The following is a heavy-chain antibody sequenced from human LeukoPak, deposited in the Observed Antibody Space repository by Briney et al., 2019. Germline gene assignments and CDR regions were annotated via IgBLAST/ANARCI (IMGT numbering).Heavy chain of an antibody. J-gene: IGHJ6*02. D-gene: IGHD2-2*01. CDR3: ARDLQYQLLFIYYYYGMDV. Sequence: GESLRLSCTASGFTFSNFWMGWVRQAPGKGLEWVAVISYDGSNKYYADTVKGRFTISRDNSKNTLYLQMNSLRAEDTAVYYCARDLQYQLLFIYYYYGMDVWGQGTTVTVSS. CDR1: GFTFSNFW. V-gene: IGHV3-30-3*01. CDR2: ISYDGSNK.